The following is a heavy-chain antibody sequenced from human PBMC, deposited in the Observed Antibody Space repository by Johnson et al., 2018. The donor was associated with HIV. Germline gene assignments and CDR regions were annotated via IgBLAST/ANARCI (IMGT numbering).Heavy chain of an antibody. V-gene: IGHV3-53*01. CDR2: IYSGGST. Sequence: VQLVESGGGLIQPGGSLRVSCAASGFTVSSNYMSWVRQAPGKGLVWVSVIYSGGSTYYADSVRGRFTISRDNSKNKMFLQMNSLRAEDTAVYYCARGYILTGYSGAFDMWGQGTMVTVSS. J-gene: IGHJ3*02. D-gene: IGHD3-9*01. CDR3: ARGYILTGYSGAFDM. CDR1: GFTVSSNY.